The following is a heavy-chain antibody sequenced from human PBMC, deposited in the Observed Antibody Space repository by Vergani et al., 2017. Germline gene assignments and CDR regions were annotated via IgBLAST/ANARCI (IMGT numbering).Heavy chain of an antibody. CDR1: GGTFSSYT. V-gene: IGHV1-69*08. D-gene: IGHD4-23*01. J-gene: IGHJ6*03. CDR2: IIPILGIA. CDR3: ARDDYGGNRDYYYYMDV. Sequence: QVQLVQSGAEVKKPGSSVKVSCKASGGTFSSYTISWVRQAPGQGLEWMGRIIPILGIANYAQKFQGRVTITADKSTSTAYMELSSLRSEDTAVYYCARDDYGGNRDYYYYMDVWGKGTTVTVSS.